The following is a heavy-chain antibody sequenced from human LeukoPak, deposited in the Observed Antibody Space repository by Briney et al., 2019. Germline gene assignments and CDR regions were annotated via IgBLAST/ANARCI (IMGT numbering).Heavy chain of an antibody. Sequence: GSLRLSCAASGFTFSNYAMNWVRQPPGKGLEWIGEINRSGSTNYNPSLKSRVTISLDTSKNQFSLKLSSVTAADTAVYYCARVDLEWSTRPREYFDYWGQGTLVTVSS. D-gene: IGHD3-3*01. CDR3: ARVDLEWSTRPREYFDY. J-gene: IGHJ4*02. CDR2: INRSGST. V-gene: IGHV4-34*01. CDR1: GFTFSNYA.